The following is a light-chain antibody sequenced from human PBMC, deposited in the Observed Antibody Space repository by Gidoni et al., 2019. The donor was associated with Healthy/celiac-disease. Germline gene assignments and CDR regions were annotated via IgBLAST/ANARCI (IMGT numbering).Light chain of an antibody. CDR1: QVVSSN. J-gene: IGKJ1*01. Sequence: EIVLTQSPATLSASPGERATLSCRASQVVSSNLAWYQQKPGQAPRLLIYGASTRATGIPARFSGSGSGTEFTLTISSLQSEDFAVYYCQQYNNWPPWTFGQGTKVEIK. CDR3: QQYNNWPPWT. V-gene: IGKV3-15*01. CDR2: GAS.